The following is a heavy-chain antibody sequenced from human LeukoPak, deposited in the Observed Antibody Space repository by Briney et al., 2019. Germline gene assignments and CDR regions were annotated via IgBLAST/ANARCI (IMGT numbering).Heavy chain of an antibody. J-gene: IGHJ3*02. Sequence: GGSLRLSCAASGFSFSSFSMNWVRQAPGKGLEWVSYISGGSSFTYYVDSVKGRFTISRDNAKNSLYLQMNSLRAEDTAVYYCARTGLPAASLDAFDIWGQGTMVTVSS. CDR1: GFSFSSFS. CDR3: ARTGLPAASLDAFDI. V-gene: IGHV3-21*01. D-gene: IGHD2-2*01. CDR2: ISGGSSFT.